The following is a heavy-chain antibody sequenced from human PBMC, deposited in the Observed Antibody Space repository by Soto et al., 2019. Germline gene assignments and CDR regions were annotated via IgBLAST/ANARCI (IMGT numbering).Heavy chain of an antibody. Sequence: QVQLVQSGAELKKPGASVNISCTASGFTFSDNLINWVRQVPGQGLEWMGWLNPATGNTRYSETFQGRGTISRHPSASRAYWERSGREMEDPARFSVARDIPSGGPRANDAVAGWGQGNMINVSS. J-gene: IGHJ3*01. CDR2: LNPATGNT. CDR3: ARDIPSGGPRANDAVAG. CDR1: GFTFSDNL. D-gene: IGHD6-25*01. V-gene: IGHV1-3*01.